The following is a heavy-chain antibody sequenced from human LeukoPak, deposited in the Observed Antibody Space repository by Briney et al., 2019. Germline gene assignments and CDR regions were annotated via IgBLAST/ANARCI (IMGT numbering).Heavy chain of an antibody. CDR2: IYHSGST. V-gene: IGHV4-38-2*02. Sequence: SETLSLTCTVSGYSISSGYYWGWIRQPPGKGLEWIGSIYHSGSTYYNPSLKSRVTISVDTSKNQFSLKLSSVTAADTAVYYCARDDPRYDILTGYYGFDCWGQGTLVTVSS. CDR1: GYSISSGYY. D-gene: IGHD3-9*01. CDR3: ARDDPRYDILTGYYGFDC. J-gene: IGHJ4*02.